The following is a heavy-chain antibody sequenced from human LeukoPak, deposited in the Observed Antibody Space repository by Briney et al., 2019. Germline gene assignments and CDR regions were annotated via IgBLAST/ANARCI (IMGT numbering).Heavy chain of an antibody. CDR1: VFAFGDFA. Sequence: GWSLRLSCTSSVFAFGDFAMNWVRQAPWKGLAGVGFIKTKLYGGTTEYAASVKGRFTISRDDSKAIAYLQMNSLKTEDTAVYYCTRDHRDDWNPGYYFDYWGQGTLVTVSS. V-gene: IGHV3-49*04. D-gene: IGHD1-1*01. CDR3: TRDHRDDWNPGYYFDY. J-gene: IGHJ4*02. CDR2: IKTKLYGGTT.